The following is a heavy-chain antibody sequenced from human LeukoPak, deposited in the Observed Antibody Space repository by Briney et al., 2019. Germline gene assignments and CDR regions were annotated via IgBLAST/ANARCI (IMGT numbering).Heavy chain of an antibody. CDR2: IYGGGST. D-gene: IGHD6-19*01. CDR3: ARLGSGWSVDY. V-gene: IGHV3-66*04. CDR1: GFTVSSNY. Sequence: GGSLRLSCAASGFTVSSNYMSWVRQAPGKGLEWVSVIYGGGSTYYTDSVKGRFTISRDNSKNTLYLQMNSLRAEDTAVYYCARLGSGWSVDYWGQGTLVTVSS. J-gene: IGHJ4*02.